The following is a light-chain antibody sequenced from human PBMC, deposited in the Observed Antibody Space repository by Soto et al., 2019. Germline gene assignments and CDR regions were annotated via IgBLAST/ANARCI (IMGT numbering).Light chain of an antibody. Sequence: EIVLTQSPATLSLSPGERATLSCRASQSVSSYLAWYQHKPGQAPRLLIVDASNRATGIPAKFSGSGSGTDFTLTISSLEPEDFAVYYCQQRSNWPYTFGQGTKLEIK. V-gene: IGKV3-11*01. J-gene: IGKJ2*01. CDR1: QSVSSY. CDR2: DAS. CDR3: QQRSNWPYT.